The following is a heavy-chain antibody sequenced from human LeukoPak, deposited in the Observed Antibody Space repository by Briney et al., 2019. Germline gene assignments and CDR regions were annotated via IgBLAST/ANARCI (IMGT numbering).Heavy chain of an antibody. V-gene: IGHV3-33*01. CDR1: GFSFSSYG. Sequence: GTSLRLSCAASGFSFSSYGMHWVRQAPGKGLEWVAVIWFDGSNKYYADSVKGRFTISRDNSKDTLYLQMNSLRAEDTGVYYCLTPAGWVNYWGQGTLVTVSS. CDR2: IWFDGSNK. D-gene: IGHD1-14*01. J-gene: IGHJ4*02. CDR3: LTPAGWVNY.